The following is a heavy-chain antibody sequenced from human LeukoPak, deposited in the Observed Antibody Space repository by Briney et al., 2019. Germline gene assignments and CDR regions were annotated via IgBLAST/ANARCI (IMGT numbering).Heavy chain of an antibody. CDR2: ISGNAGGT. V-gene: IGHV3-23*01. CDR1: GITLSNYA. Sequence: GASLRLSCVASGITLSNYAMSWVRQVPGKGLEWVSGISGNAGGTNYADSVKGRFTISRDNSMNTMYLQMNSPRAEDTAVYFCAKRGIVIRGLLIIGFHKEAYYFDSWGQGILVTVSS. D-gene: IGHD3-10*01. CDR3: AKRGIVIRGLLIIGFHKEAYYFDS. J-gene: IGHJ4*02.